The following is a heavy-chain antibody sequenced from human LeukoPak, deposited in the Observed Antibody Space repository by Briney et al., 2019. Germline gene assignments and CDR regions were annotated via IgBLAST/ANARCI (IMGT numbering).Heavy chain of an antibody. D-gene: IGHD2-2*02. CDR3: ARVGYCSSTSCYRMDV. J-gene: IGHJ6*04. CDR2: ISSSSSTI. Sequence: GGSLRLSCAASRFSFSDYSMNWVRQAPGKGLEWVSYISSSSSTIYYADSVKGRFTISRDNAKNSLYLQMNSLRAEDTAVYYCARVGYCSSTSCYRMDVWGKGTTVTVSS. CDR1: RFSFSDYS. V-gene: IGHV3-48*01.